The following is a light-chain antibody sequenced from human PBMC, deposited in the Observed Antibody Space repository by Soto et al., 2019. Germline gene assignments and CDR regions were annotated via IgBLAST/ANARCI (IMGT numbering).Light chain of an antibody. CDR2: DAS. CDR1: QSISSW. CDR3: QQYNSYSPVYT. Sequence: DIQMTQSPSTLSASVGDRVTITCRASQSISSWLAWYQQKPGKAPKLLIYDASSLESGVPSRFSGSGSGTEFTLTISSLQPDDFATDYCQQYNSYSPVYTFGQGTKLEIK. J-gene: IGKJ2*01. V-gene: IGKV1-5*01.